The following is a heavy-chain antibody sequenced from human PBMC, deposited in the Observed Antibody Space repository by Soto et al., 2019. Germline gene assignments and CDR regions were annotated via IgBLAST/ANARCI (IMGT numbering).Heavy chain of an antibody. CDR1: GFTFSSYG. J-gene: IGHJ4*02. CDR2: ISYDGSNK. Sequence: GGSLRLSCAASGFTFSSYGMHWVRQAPGKGLEWVAVISYDGSNKYYADSVKGRFTISRDNSKNTLYLQMNSLRAEDTAVYYCAKDRGRGYSYGTVFDYWGQGTLVTVSS. V-gene: IGHV3-30*18. D-gene: IGHD5-18*01. CDR3: AKDRGRGYSYGTVFDY.